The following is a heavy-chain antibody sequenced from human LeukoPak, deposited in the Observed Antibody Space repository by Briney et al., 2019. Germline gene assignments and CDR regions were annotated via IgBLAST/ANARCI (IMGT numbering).Heavy chain of an antibody. CDR1: GGSFSGYY. J-gene: IGHJ5*02. CDR3: AREGLNMVRGVIPKEAWGWFDP. D-gene: IGHD3-10*01. V-gene: IGHV4-4*07. CDR2: IYTSGST. Sequence: SETLSLTCAVYGGSFSGYYWNWIRQPAGKGLEWIGRIYTSGSTNYNPSLKSRVTVSVDTSKNQFSLKLSSVTAADTAVYYCAREGLNMVRGVIPKEAWGWFDPWGQGTLVTVSS.